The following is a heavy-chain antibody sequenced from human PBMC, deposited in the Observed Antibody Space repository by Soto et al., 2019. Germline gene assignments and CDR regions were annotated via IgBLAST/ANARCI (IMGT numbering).Heavy chain of an antibody. CDR1: GGTFSSYT. J-gene: IGHJ1*01. Sequence: QVQLVQSGAEVKKPGSSVKVSCKASGGTFSSYTISWVRQAPGQGLEWMGRIIPILGIANYAQKFQGRVTITADKSTSTAYMELSSLRSEDKAVYYCARGSSGTEYFQHWGQGTLVTVSS. V-gene: IGHV1-69*02. CDR3: ARGSSGTEYFQH. D-gene: IGHD3-3*01. CDR2: IIPILGIA.